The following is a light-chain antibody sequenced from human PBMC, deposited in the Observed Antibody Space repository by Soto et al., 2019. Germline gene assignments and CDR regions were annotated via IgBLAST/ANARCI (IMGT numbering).Light chain of an antibody. CDR3: GAWDRSLSAYV. V-gene: IGLV1-51*01. CDR2: DNN. J-gene: IGLJ1*01. Sequence: QSVLTQPPSVSAAPGQTVTISCSGSSSNIGNDYVSWYQQFPGTAPKLLVYDNNKRPSGIPDRFSASRSGTSATLGITGLPTGDVAAYYSGAWDRSLSAYVFGTATKVTVL. CDR1: SSNIGNDY.